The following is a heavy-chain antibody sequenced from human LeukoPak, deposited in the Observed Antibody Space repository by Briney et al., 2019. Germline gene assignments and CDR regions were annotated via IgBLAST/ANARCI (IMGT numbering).Heavy chain of an antibody. CDR2: LYTSGST. Sequence: VKPSETLSLTCSVSGGSISSYYWSWIRQPAGTGLEWIGRLYTSGSTNYNPSLKSRVTMSVDTSKNQFSLKLSSVTAADTAVYYCARDGGVGAQYYFDYWGQGTLVTVSS. CDR1: GGSISSYY. J-gene: IGHJ4*02. V-gene: IGHV4-4*07. CDR3: ARDGGVGAQYYFDY. D-gene: IGHD1-26*01.